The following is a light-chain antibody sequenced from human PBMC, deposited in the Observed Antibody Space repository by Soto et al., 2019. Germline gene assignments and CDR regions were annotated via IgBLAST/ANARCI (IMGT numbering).Light chain of an antibody. CDR1: SSDVGVYNY. CDR2: DVS. V-gene: IGLV2-14*03. J-gene: IGLJ1*01. CDR3: SSYTSSSTLSTYV. Sequence: QSVLTQPASVSGSPGQSITISCTGTSSDVGVYNYVSWYQHHPGKAPKLMIYDVSNRPSGVSNRFSGSKSGNTASLIISGLQAEDEADYNCSSYTSSSTLSTYVFGTGTKVTVL.